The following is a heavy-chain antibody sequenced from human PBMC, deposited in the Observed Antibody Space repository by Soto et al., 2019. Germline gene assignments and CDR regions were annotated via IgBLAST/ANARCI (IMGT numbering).Heavy chain of an antibody. V-gene: IGHV3-30-3*02. CDR1: GFTFSSYA. Sequence: QVHLVESGGGVVQPGRSLRLSCVASGFTFSSYALHWVRQAPGKGLEWVALISNDGMNTFYADSVKGRITVSRDKAEKTMYLQMNSLTAEDTAVYYCAKGLRFMEHWGQGTVVTVSS. CDR3: AKGLRFMEH. CDR2: ISNDGMNT. D-gene: IGHD1-1*01. J-gene: IGHJ1*01.